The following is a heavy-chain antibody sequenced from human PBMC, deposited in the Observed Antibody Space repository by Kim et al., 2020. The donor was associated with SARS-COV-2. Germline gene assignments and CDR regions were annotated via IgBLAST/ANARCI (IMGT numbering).Heavy chain of an antibody. CDR2: IYYTGST. CDR3: ARSDQRYSSSLYYYYYYMDV. V-gene: IGHV4-59*08. CDR1: GGSISSYY. J-gene: IGHJ6*03. Sequence: SETLSLACTVSGGSISSYYWSWIRQPPGKGLEWIGYIYYTGSTNYNPSLKSRVTISVDTSKNQFSLKLSSVTAADTAVYYCARSDQRYSSSLYYYYYYMDVWGKGTTVTVSS. D-gene: IGHD6-13*01.